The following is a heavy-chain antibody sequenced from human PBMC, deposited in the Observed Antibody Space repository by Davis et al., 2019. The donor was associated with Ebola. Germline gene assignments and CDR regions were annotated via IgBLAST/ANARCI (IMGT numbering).Heavy chain of an antibody. Sequence: ASVKVSCQASSYTFTSYDISWVRQAPGQGLEWMGWISAYNGNTNYAQKLQGRVTMTTDTSRSTAYMELRSLRSDDTAVYYCAREAGATTRIYDSWGQGTLVTVSS. CDR1: SYTFTSYD. J-gene: IGHJ5*01. CDR3: AREAGATTRIYDS. D-gene: IGHD1-26*01. CDR2: ISAYNGNT. V-gene: IGHV1-18*01.